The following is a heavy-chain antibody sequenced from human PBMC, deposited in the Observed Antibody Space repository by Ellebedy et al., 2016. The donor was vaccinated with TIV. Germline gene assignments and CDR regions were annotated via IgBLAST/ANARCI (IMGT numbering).Heavy chain of an antibody. V-gene: IGHV4-59*01. CDR2: IYYSGST. CDR1: GGSFSGYY. Sequence: SETLSLTCAVYGGSFSGYYWSWIRQPPGKGLEWIGYIYYSGSTNYNPSLKSRVTISVDTSKNQFSLKLSSVTAADTAVYYCARERYKGPFDYWGQGTLVTVSS. CDR3: ARERYKGPFDY. J-gene: IGHJ4*02. D-gene: IGHD3-9*01.